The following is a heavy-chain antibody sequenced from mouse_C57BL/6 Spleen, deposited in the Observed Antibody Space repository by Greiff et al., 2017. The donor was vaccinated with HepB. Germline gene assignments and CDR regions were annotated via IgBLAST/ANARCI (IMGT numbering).Heavy chain of an antibody. D-gene: IGHD1-1*01. Sequence: VQLQQSGAELVRPGASVKLSCTASGFNIKDYYMHWVKQRPEQGLEWIGRIDPEDGDTEYAPKFQGKATMTADTSSNTAYRQLSSLTSEDTAVYYCTIPHYYGSSYGYWGQGTTLTVSS. CDR3: TIPHYYGSSYGY. V-gene: IGHV14-1*01. J-gene: IGHJ2*01. CDR1: GFNIKDYY. CDR2: IDPEDGDT.